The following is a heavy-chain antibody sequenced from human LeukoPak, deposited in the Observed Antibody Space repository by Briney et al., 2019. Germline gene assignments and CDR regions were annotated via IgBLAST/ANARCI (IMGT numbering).Heavy chain of an antibody. CDR1: GYTFTGYY. Sequence: GASVKVSCKASGYTFTGYYMHWVRQAPGQGLEWMGRINPNSGGTNYAQKFQGRVTMTRDTSISTAYMELSRLRSDDTAVYYCARDCSGGSCYSGYDYWGQETLVTVSS. D-gene: IGHD2-15*01. J-gene: IGHJ4*02. CDR2: INPNSGGT. V-gene: IGHV1-2*06. CDR3: ARDCSGGSCYSGYDY.